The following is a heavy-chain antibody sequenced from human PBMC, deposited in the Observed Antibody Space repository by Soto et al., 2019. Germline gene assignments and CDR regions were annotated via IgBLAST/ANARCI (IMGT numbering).Heavy chain of an antibody. Sequence: SETLSLTCTVSGGSISSGGYYWSWIRQHPGKGQEWIGYIYYSGSTYYNTSLKSRVTISVDTSKNQFSLKLSSVTASVTAVYYCARDSAISIMEGMDVWGQGTTVTVSS. CDR1: GGSISSGGYY. D-gene: IGHD3-9*01. CDR3: ARDSAISIMEGMDV. V-gene: IGHV4-31*03. J-gene: IGHJ6*02. CDR2: IYYSGST.